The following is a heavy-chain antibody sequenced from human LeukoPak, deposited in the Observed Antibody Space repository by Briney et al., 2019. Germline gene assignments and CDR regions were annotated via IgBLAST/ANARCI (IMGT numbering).Heavy chain of an antibody. Sequence: ASVKVSCKASGYTFTSYGISWVRQAPGQGLEWMGWISAYNGNTNYAQKLQGRVTMTTDTSTSTAYMELRSLRSDDTAVYYCARGYIMVTFGGIIVIKPTFDYWGQGTLVTVSS. V-gene: IGHV1-18*01. CDR2: ISAYNGNT. CDR1: GYTFTSYG. D-gene: IGHD3-16*02. CDR3: ARGYIMVTFGGIIVIKPTFDY. J-gene: IGHJ4*02.